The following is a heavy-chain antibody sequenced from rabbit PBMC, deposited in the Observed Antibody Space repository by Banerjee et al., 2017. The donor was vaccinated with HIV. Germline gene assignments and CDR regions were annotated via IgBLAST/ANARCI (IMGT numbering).Heavy chain of an antibody. CDR3: ARDLVGVIGWNFGL. Sequence: EESGGDLVKPEGSLTLTCTASGFSFSSSYWICWVRQAPGKGLEWFACINTISGDTVYATWAKGRFTISKASWTTVTLQMTSLTAADTASYFCARDLVGVIGWNFGLWGPGTLVTVS. CDR1: GFSFSSSYW. D-gene: IGHD1-1*01. CDR2: INTISGDT. V-gene: IGHV1S45*01. J-gene: IGHJ4*01.